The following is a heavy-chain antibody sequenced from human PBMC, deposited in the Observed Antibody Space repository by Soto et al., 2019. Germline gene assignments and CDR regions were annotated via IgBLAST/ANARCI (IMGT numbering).Heavy chain of an antibody. D-gene: IGHD3-9*01. J-gene: IGHJ5*02. CDR2: IYYSGST. Sequence: SETLSLTYTVSGGTVSSGSDYWSWIQQPPGKCLEWIGYIYYSGSTNYNPSLKSRVTISVDTSKNQFSLKLSSVTAADTAVYYCARVQWDYDILTGPRGRRWFDPWGQGTLVTVSS. V-gene: IGHV4-61*01. CDR3: ARVQWDYDILTGPRGRRWFDP. CDR1: GGTVSSGSDY.